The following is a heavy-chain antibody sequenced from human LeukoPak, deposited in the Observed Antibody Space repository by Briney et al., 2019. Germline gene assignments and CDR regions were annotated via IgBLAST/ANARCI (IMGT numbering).Heavy chain of an antibody. CDR1: GFTFSSYG. V-gene: IGHV3-30*03. D-gene: IGHD1-14*01. CDR2: ISYDGSNK. CDR3: ARVGRAWYYGMDV. Sequence: PGRSLRLSCAASGFTFSSYGMHWVRQAPGKGLEWVAVISYDGSNKYYADSVKGRFTISRDNAKNSLYPQMNSLRAEDTAVYYCARVGRAWYYGMDVWGQGTTVTVSS. J-gene: IGHJ6*02.